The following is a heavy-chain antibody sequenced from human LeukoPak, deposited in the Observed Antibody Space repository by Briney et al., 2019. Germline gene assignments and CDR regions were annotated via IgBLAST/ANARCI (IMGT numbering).Heavy chain of an antibody. D-gene: IGHD3-9*01. CDR3: AKGAFGYDILTGGYYYMDV. CDR2: ISGDGGST. V-gene: IGHV3-43*02. Sequence: GGSLRLSCAASGFTFSSYSMNWVRQAPGKGLEWVSLISGDGGSTYYADSVKGRFTISRDNSKNSLYLQMNSLRTEDTALYYCAKGAFGYDILTGGYYYMDVWGKGTTVTVSS. CDR1: GFTFSSYS. J-gene: IGHJ6*03.